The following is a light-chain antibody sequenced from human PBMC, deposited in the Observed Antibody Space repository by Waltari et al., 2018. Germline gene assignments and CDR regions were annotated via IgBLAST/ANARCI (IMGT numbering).Light chain of an antibody. CDR1: QGVSSN. CDR3: QQYNNWPPRT. V-gene: IGKV3-15*01. J-gene: IGKJ1*01. CDR2: GAS. Sequence: EIVMTQSPATLSVSPGERATLSCRASQGVSSNLAWYQQKPGQAPRLLIYGASTRATGIPARFSGSGPGTEFTLTISSLQSEDFAVYYCQQYNNWPPRTFGQGTKVEIK.